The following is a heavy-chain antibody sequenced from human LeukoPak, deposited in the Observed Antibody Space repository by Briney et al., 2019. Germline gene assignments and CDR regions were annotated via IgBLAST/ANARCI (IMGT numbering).Heavy chain of an antibody. CDR3: ARSGDSSSSRRYYYYYYMDV. CDR2: INHSGST. CDR1: GGSFSGYY. Sequence: SETLSLTCAVYGGSFSGYYWSWIRQPPGKGLEWIWEINHSGSTNYNPSLKSRVTISVDTSKNQFSLKLSSVTAADTAVYYCARSGDSSSSRRYYYYYYMDVWGKGTTVTVSS. V-gene: IGHV4-34*01. D-gene: IGHD6-6*01. J-gene: IGHJ6*03.